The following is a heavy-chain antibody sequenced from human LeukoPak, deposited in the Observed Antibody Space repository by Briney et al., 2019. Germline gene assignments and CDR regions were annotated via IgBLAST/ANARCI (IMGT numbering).Heavy chain of an antibody. V-gene: IGHV1-2*02. CDR1: GYSFTGYY. J-gene: IGHJ4*02. Sequence: ASVKVSCKASGYSFTGYYIHWVRQAPGQGLEWMGWINPNSGGTNSAQKFQGRVTMTRDTSISTAYMELGRLRSDDTAVYYCAPGDRTETPSGVSGMALYYFDYWGQGTLVTVSS. CDR2: INPNSGGT. D-gene: IGHD1-1*01. CDR3: APGDRTETPSGVSGMALYYFDY.